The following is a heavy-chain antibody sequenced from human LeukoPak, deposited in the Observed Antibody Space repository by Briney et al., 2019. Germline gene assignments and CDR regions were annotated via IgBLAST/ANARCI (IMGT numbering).Heavy chain of an antibody. CDR3: AKSPGPTGWFDP. Sequence: GGSLRLSCAASGFTFTSYGMSWVRQAPGKGLEWVSSISGSGTTTYYADSAKGRFTVSRDNSKNTLYLQMNSLRAEDTAVYYCAKSPGPTGWFDPWGQGTLVTVSS. V-gene: IGHV3-23*01. CDR1: GFTFTSYG. J-gene: IGHJ5*02. D-gene: IGHD3-9*01. CDR2: ISGSGTTT.